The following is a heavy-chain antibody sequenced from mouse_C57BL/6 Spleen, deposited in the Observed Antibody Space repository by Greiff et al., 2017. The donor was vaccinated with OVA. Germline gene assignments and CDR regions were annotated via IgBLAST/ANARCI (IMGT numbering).Heavy chain of an antibody. J-gene: IGHJ4*01. CDR3: ARDYGSKGYAMDY. V-gene: IGHV1-80*01. CDR2: IYPGDGDT. Sequence: QVQLQQSGAELVKPGASVKISCKASGYAFSSYWMNWVKQRPGKGLEWIGQIYPGDGDTNYNGKFKGKATLTADKSSSPAYMQLSSLTSEDSAVYFCARDYGSKGYAMDYWGQGTSVTVSS. CDR1: GYAFSSYW. D-gene: IGHD1-1*01.